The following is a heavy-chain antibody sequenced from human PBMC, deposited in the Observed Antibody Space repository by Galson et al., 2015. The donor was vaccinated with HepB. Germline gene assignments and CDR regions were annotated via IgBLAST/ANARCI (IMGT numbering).Heavy chain of an antibody. CDR1: GFTFASNA. J-gene: IGHJ4*02. CDR3: AKDEGGYTYSMWF. CDR2: ISGNGGTT. V-gene: IGHV3-23*01. Sequence: SLRLSCAVSGFTFASNAMSWVRQAPGKGLEWVSVISGNGGTTYYAESVKGRFTISRDNSKNTVYLQMNSMRAEDTAVYYCAKDEGGYTYSMWFWGQGTLVTVSS. D-gene: IGHD5-18*01.